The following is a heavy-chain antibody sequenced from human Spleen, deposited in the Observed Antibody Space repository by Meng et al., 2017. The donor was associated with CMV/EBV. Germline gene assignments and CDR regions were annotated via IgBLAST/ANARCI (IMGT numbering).Heavy chain of an antibody. J-gene: IGHJ6*02. CDR2: ITVYNDNT. CDR3: AKDLKVPAATYYYYGMDV. CDR1: GYTFTSYG. D-gene: IGHD2-2*01. Sequence: ASVKVSCKASGYTFTSYGFSWVRQAPGQGLEWMGWITVYNDNTNYAQDFQGRVSMTTDTSTSTAYTELRSLRTDDTAVYYCAKDLKVPAATYYYYGMDVWGQGTTVTVSS. V-gene: IGHV1-18*01.